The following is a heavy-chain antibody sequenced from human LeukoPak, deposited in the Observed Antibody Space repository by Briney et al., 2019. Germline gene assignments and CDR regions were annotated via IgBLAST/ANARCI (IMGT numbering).Heavy chain of an antibody. CDR2: ISSSSSTI. CDR1: GFTFSSYS. CDR3: ARDGYSTVVTKGMDV. V-gene: IGHV3-48*04. D-gene: IGHD4-23*01. Sequence: GGSLRLSCAASGFTFSSYSMNWVRQAPGKGLEWVSYISSSSSTIYYADSVKGRFTISRDNAKNSLYLQMNSLRAEDTAVYYCARDGYSTVVTKGMDVWGKGTTVNVSS. J-gene: IGHJ6*03.